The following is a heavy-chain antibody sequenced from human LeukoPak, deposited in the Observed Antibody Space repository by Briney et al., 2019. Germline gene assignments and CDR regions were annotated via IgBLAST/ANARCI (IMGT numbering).Heavy chain of an antibody. V-gene: IGHV4-59*01. D-gene: IGHD2-2*01. CDR1: GGSISSYY. Sequence: PSETLSLTCTVSGGSISSYYWSWIRQPPGKGLEWIGYIYYSGSTNYNPSLKSRVTISVHTSKNQFSLKLSSVTAADTAVYYCARVFPSSGWFDPWGQGTLVTVSS. CDR2: IYYSGST. CDR3: ARVFPSSGWFDP. J-gene: IGHJ5*02.